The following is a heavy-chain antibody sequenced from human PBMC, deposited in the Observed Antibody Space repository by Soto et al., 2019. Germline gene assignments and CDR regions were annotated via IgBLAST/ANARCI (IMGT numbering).Heavy chain of an antibody. V-gene: IGHV3-48*02. CDR3: ARDTYNTGYIN. Sequence: EVQLVESGGGLVQPGGSPRLSCAVSGLTFKTYSMNWVRQAPGKGLEWISFVTSSGSTMYYADSVKGRFAISRDNAKNSLYLQMNSLREEDTAVYFCARDTYNTGYINWGQGTLVTVSS. CDR1: GLTFKTYS. D-gene: IGHD6-19*01. J-gene: IGHJ4*02. CDR2: VTSSGSTM.